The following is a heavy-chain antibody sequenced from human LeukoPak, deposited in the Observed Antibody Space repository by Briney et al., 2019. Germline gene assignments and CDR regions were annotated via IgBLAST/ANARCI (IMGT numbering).Heavy chain of an antibody. Sequence: GGSLRLSCAASGFTFSTYWMTWVRQAPGKGLEWVATIKQDGGEKCYVDSVKGRFTISRDNAKNLLYLQMNSLRAEDTAVYYCARDRNTDFWSGYYTNYFDYWGQGTLVTVSS. J-gene: IGHJ4*02. V-gene: IGHV3-7*01. D-gene: IGHD3-3*01. CDR2: IKQDGGEK. CDR3: ARDRNTDFWSGYYTNYFDY. CDR1: GFTFSTYW.